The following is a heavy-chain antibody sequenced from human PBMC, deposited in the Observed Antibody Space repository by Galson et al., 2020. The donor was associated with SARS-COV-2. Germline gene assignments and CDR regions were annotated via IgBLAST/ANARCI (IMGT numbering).Heavy chain of an antibody. CDR3: ARERIEY. Sequence: GGSLRLSCAASGFTFSSYTMNWVRQAPVKGLELVAYIRSSSGTIYYADSVKGRFTISRDNAKNSLYLQLNSLRVEDTAVYYCARERIEYWGQGTLVTVSS. CDR1: GFTFSSYT. J-gene: IGHJ4*02. V-gene: IGHV3-48*04. CDR2: IRSSSGTI.